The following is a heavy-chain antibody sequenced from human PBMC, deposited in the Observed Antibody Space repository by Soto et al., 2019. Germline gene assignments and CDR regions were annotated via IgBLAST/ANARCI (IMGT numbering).Heavy chain of an antibody. CDR3: ARDRGATIFDF. V-gene: IGHV4-31*03. J-gene: IGHJ4*02. CDR2: IFYTGGT. CDR1: GASICSGDYY. Sequence: SETLSLTCTVSGASICSGDYYWSWIRQHPGRGLEWIGYIFYTGGTSYTPSLKSRVTMSVDTSKNQFSLKLTSVTAADTAVYFCARDRGATIFDFWGRGTLVTVSS. D-gene: IGHD5-12*01.